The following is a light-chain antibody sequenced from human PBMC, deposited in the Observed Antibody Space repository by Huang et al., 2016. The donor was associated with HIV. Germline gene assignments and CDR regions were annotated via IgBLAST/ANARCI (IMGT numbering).Light chain of an antibody. Sequence: IQLTQSPTSLSASVGDRVAIACRASQAIGTYLNWFQQKPGRAPKLRISGFSSLHTGVPSRFVGAGSGTEFTLTIRGLQFDDFATYFCQQSYSALITFGQGTRLEIK. CDR2: GFS. CDR1: QAIGTY. J-gene: IGKJ5*01. CDR3: QQSYSALIT. V-gene: IGKV1-39*01.